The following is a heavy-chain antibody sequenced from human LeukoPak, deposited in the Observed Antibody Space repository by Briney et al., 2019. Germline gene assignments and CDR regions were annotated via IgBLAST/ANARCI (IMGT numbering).Heavy chain of an antibody. V-gene: IGHV4-59*08. J-gene: IGHJ4*02. CDR2: IHYTGST. D-gene: IGHD6-13*01. CDR3: ARHSSSWYPDY. Sequence: PSETLSLTCTVSGGSIRSYYWSWIRQPPGKGLEWIGYIHYTGSTNYNPSLKSRVTISVDTSKNQFSLQLSSVTATDTAVYFWARHSSSWYPDYWGQGTLVTVSS. CDR1: GGSIRSYY.